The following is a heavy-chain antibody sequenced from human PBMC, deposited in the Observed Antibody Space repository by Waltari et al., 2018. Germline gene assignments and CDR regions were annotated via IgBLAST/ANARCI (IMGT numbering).Heavy chain of an antibody. CDR1: GGSISSSSYY. J-gene: IGHJ3*02. CDR2: IYYSGSP. D-gene: IGHD2-15*01. V-gene: IGHV4-39*01. Sequence: QLQLQESGPGLVKPSETLSLTCTVSGGSISSSSYYWGWIRQPPGKGLEWIGSIYYSGSPCHNPSLKSRVTIAVDTSKNQFSLKLGSVTAADTAVYYCARSSNPDIVVAVAATRDDAFDIWGQGTMVTVSS. CDR3: ARSSNPDIVVAVAATRDDAFDI.